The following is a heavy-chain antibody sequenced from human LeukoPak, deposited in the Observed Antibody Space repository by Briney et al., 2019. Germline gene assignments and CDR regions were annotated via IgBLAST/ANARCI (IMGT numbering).Heavy chain of an antibody. J-gene: IGHJ5*02. D-gene: IGHD2-8*01. CDR2: IYYSGST. CDR3: ARVYVLMVYAYNWFDP. CDR1: GGSISSYY. V-gene: IGHV4-39*07. Sequence: PSETLSLTCTVSGGSISSYYWSWIRQPPGKGLEWIGSIYYSGSTYYNPSLKSRVTISVDTSKNQFSLKLSSVTAADTAVYYCARVYVLMVYAYNWFDPWGQGTLVTVSS.